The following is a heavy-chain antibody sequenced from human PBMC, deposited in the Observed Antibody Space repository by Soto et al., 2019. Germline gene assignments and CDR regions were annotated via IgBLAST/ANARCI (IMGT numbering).Heavy chain of an antibody. J-gene: IGHJ4*02. CDR1: GFTFTTSA. V-gene: IGHV3-23*01. Sequence: QPGGSLRLSCAASGFTFTTSAMSWVRQAPGRGLEWVSSISSDDRTYYTDSVKGRFTISRDSSKNTLYLQMNSLRAEDTAVYYCAKDQWELLHWGQGTLVTVSS. D-gene: IGHD1-26*01. CDR3: AKDQWELLH. CDR2: ISSDDRT.